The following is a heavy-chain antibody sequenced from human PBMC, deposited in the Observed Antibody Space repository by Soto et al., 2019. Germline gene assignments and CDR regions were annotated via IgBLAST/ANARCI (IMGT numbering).Heavy chain of an antibody. D-gene: IGHD3-9*01. CDR1: GFTFSDYY. CDR3: ARESDILTGYHNFDY. Sequence: PGGSLRLSCAASGFTFSDYYMSWIRQAPGKGLEWVSYISSSSSYTNYADSVKGRFTISRDNAKNSLYLQMNSLRAEDTAVYYCARESDILTGYHNFDYWGQGTLVTVSS. CDR2: ISSSSSYT. J-gene: IGHJ4*02. V-gene: IGHV3-11*06.